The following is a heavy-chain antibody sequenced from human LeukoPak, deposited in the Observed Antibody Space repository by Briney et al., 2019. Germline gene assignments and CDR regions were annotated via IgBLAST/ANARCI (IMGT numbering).Heavy chain of an antibody. CDR1: GGPFGVYY. Sequence: SETLSLTCAVYGGPFGVYYWSWVRQPPGKGLEWIGEINHSGSTNYNPSLKGRVTISVDTSKNHFSLKLSSVTAADTAVYYCAGPGAGDLDYWGQGTLVTVSS. J-gene: IGHJ4*02. CDR3: AGPGAGDLDY. CDR2: INHSGST. D-gene: IGHD3-10*01. V-gene: IGHV4-34*01.